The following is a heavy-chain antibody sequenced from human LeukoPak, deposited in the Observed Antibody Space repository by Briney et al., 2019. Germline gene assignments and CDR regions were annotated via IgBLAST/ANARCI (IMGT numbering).Heavy chain of an antibody. J-gene: IGHJ4*02. CDR3: AGQRSPVMRDDFAY. CDR2: FYYGGST. V-gene: IGHV4-39*01. D-gene: IGHD3-3*01. Sequence: PSETLSLTCRASGGSISSSGWYWGWIRQPPGKGLEWIGSFYYGGSTYYNPSLKSRVTISVDASNNRFSLDLYSVTAADTAVYLCAGQRSPVMRDDFAYWCQGNLVTVSS. CDR1: GGSISSSGWY.